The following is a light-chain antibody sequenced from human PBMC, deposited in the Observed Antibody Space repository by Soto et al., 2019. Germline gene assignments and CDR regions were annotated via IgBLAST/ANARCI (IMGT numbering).Light chain of an antibody. CDR1: HSDIEVAYG. Sequence: QSVLTQPPSVTGAPGQRVTISCTGSHSDIEVAYGGHWYQQFPHSAPKLLIYDTTNRPSGVPDRFSGSRSGTSASLAITGLQAEDEADYYCQSFDSSRIGLLFGGGTKLTVL. CDR3: QSFDSSRIGLL. CDR2: DTT. J-gene: IGLJ2*01. V-gene: IGLV1-40*01.